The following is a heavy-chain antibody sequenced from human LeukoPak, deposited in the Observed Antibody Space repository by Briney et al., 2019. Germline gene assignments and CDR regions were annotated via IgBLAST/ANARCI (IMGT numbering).Heavy chain of an antibody. CDR2: ISSSSSTI. CDR3: AKFSRAADSY. Sequence: GGSLRLSCAASGFTFSSYGMTWVRQAPGKGLEWVSYISSSSSTIYYADSVKGRFTISRDNAKNSLYLQMDSLRAEDTAVYYCAKFSRAADSYWGQGTLVTVSS. CDR1: GFTFSSYG. D-gene: IGHD2-15*01. V-gene: IGHV3-48*04. J-gene: IGHJ4*02.